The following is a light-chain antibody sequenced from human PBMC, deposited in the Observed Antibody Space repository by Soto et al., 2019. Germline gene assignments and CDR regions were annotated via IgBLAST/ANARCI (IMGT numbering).Light chain of an antibody. J-gene: IGKJ1*01. Sequence: DVVMTQSPLSLPVTLGQPASISCRSTQSLIFIDGDTYLNWFQQRPGQSPRRLIYKVSNRDSGVXDXXRCSGSGTDFTLQISRVEAEDVGIYYCMQGAHWPPTFGQGTKVEI. CDR1: QSLIFIDGDTY. V-gene: IGKV2-30*01. CDR3: MQGAHWPPT. CDR2: KVS.